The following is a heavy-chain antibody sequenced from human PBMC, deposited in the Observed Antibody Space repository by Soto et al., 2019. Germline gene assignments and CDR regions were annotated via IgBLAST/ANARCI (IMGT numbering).Heavy chain of an antibody. Sequence: PGGSLRLSCVTSGFSFSLFGMHWVRQAPGKGPEWVAVASLNGPNKYYVDSVKGRFTVSRDESKSTLYLQMNSLRPEDTAVYYCARDRVGRIKYYYDNYGDFDSCGQGAQVTVSS. V-gene: IGHV3-30*03. J-gene: IGHJ4*02. CDR3: ARDRVGRIKYYYDNYGDFDS. CDR1: GFSFSLFG. D-gene: IGHD3-22*01. CDR2: ASLNGPNK.